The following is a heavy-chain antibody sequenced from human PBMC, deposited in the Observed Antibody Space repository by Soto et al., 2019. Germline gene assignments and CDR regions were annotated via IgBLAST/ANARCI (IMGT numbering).Heavy chain of an antibody. D-gene: IGHD6-13*01. Sequence: QVQLVQSGAEVKKPGSSVKVSCKASGGTFSSYAISWVRQAPGQGLEWMGGIIPIFGTANYAQKLQGRVTITADESTSTAYMELSSLRSEDTAVYSCASPTPYSSSWYYFDYWGQGTLVTVSS. CDR2: IIPIFGTA. V-gene: IGHV1-69*01. CDR1: GGTFSSYA. CDR3: ASPTPYSSSWYYFDY. J-gene: IGHJ4*02.